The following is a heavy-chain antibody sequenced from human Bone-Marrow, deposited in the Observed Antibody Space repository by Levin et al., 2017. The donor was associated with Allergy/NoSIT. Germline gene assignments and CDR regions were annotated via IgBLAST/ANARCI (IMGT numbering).Heavy chain of an antibody. CDR2: ISVNNGET. CDR3: ATDPGYEPDSFDV. Sequence: WASVKVSCQASGYTLTRYGISWVRQAPGQGLEWMGWISVNNGETNYARKFRGRVSMTTDTSTSTAYMELRSLTSDDTAVFYCATDPGYEPDSFDVWGQGTMVTVSS. D-gene: IGHD6-13*01. CDR1: GYTLTRYG. V-gene: IGHV1-18*01. J-gene: IGHJ3*01.